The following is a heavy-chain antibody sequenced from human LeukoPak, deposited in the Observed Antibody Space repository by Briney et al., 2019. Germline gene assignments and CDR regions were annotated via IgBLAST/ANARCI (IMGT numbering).Heavy chain of an antibody. J-gene: IGHJ4*02. V-gene: IGHV1-2*02. CDR3: ARGFIRGGPLSFGY. CDR2: INPNSGGT. CDR1: GYTFTGYY. D-gene: IGHD4-23*01. Sequence: GASVKVSCKASGYTFTGYYMHWVRQAPGQGLEWMGWINPNSGGTNYTQKFQGRVTMTRDTSISTAYMELSRLRSDDTAVYYCARGFIRGGPLSFGYWGQGTLVTVSS.